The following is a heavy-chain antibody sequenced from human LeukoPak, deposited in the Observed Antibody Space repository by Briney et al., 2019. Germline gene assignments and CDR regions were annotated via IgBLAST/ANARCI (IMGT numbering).Heavy chain of an antibody. CDR3: ARFTPQGYGWGGYNRFDP. V-gene: IGHV4-34*01. CDR1: GGSFSGYY. Sequence: SETLSLTCAVYGGSFSGYYWSWIRQPPGKGLEWIGEINHSGSTNYNPSLKSRVTISVDTSKNQFSLNLTSVTAADTAVYYCARFTPQGYGWGGYNRFDPWGQGTLVTVSS. J-gene: IGHJ5*02. D-gene: IGHD3-16*01. CDR2: INHSGST.